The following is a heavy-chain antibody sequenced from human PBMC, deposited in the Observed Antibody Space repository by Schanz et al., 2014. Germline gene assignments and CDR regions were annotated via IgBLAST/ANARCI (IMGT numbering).Heavy chain of an antibody. D-gene: IGHD3-22*01. V-gene: IGHV4-31*03. J-gene: IGHJ4*02. Sequence: QVQLQESGPGLVKPSQTLSLTCTVASGSISSSGYYWSWIRQRPGKGLEWIGYIYYSGNTYFNPSIQSRLTISVDTSKKQVSLKLSSVTAADTAVYFCARLGGYVFDYWGQGTLVTVSS. CDR1: SGSISSSGYY. CDR2: IYYSGNT. CDR3: ARLGGYVFDY.